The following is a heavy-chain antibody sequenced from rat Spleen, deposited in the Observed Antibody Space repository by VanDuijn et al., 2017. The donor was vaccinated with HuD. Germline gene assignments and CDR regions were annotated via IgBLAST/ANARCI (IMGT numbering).Heavy chain of an antibody. CDR2: ISYSGST. D-gene: IGHD1-11*01. J-gene: IGHJ3*01. CDR1: GYSITSNY. CDR3: ARVRTAEGIAFAY. Sequence: EVQLQESGPGLVKPSQSLSLTCSVTGYSITSNYWGWIRKFPGNKMEWIGHISYSGSTSYNPSLKSRIPITRDTSKNQFFLQLNSVTTYDTATYYCARVRTAEGIAFAYWGQGTLVNVAS. V-gene: IGHV3-1*01.